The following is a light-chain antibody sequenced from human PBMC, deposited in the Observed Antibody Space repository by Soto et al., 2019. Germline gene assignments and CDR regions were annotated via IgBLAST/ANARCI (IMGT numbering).Light chain of an antibody. CDR3: QHYDSLPLT. Sequence: DIQMTQTPSSLSASVGDRDTITCQASQDISNYLNWYQQKPGEAPKLLIYDASNLKTGVPSRFSGSGSGTHFTFTISSLQPEDIATYYCQHYDSLPLTFGGGTKVEIK. V-gene: IGKV1-33*01. CDR2: DAS. J-gene: IGKJ4*01. CDR1: QDISNY.